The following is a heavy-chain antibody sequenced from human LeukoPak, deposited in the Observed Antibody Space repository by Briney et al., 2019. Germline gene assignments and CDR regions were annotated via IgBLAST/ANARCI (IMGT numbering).Heavy chain of an antibody. Sequence: PGGSLRLSCAASGFTFISYGMHWVRQAPGKGLEWVAVISYDGSNKYYADSVKGRFAISRDTSKNTLYLQMNSLRAEDTAVYYCARDLVAGTNILDYWGQGTLVTVSS. CDR3: ARDLVAGTNILDY. V-gene: IGHV3-30*03. CDR1: GFTFISYG. J-gene: IGHJ4*02. D-gene: IGHD6-19*01. CDR2: ISYDGSNK.